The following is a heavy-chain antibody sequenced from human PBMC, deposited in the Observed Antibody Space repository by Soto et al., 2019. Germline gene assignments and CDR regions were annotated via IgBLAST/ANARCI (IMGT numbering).Heavy chain of an antibody. J-gene: IGHJ4*02. Sequence: PSETLSLTCTVSGGSISSSSFHWGWIRQPPGKGLEWIGSIYYSGSTNYNPSLKSRVTISVDTSKNQFSLKLTSVTAADTAVYYCARIDSSLSPIKVWGQGTLVTVSS. CDR1: GGSISSSSFH. CDR2: IYYSGST. CDR3: ARIDSSLSPIKV. D-gene: IGHD3-22*01. V-gene: IGHV4-39*07.